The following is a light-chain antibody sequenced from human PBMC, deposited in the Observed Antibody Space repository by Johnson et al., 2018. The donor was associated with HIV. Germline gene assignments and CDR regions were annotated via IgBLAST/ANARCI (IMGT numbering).Light chain of an antibody. J-gene: IGLJ1*01. CDR3: WTWDNSLDAYV. Sequence: QSVLTQSPSVSAAAGQKVTISCSGTYSNIEHNYVSWYQQLPGTAHKLLIYGTTKRPSWIPARFSGSTSGTSATLGITGLPAGDLANYYCWTWDNSLDAYVFGTWTRVAVL. CDR1: YSNIEHNY. V-gene: IGLV1-51*01. CDR2: GTT.